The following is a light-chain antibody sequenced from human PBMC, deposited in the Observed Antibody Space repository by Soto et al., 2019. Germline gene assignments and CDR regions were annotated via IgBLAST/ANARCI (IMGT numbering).Light chain of an antibody. CDR3: QQYNGYSRT. Sequence: DIPMTQSPSTLSASVGDRVTITCRASQSISSLLAWYQQKPGKAPKLLIYDASSLESGVPSRFSGSGSGTEFALTISSLQPDDFATYYCQQYNGYSRTFGQGTKVEIK. J-gene: IGKJ1*01. CDR2: DAS. CDR1: QSISSL. V-gene: IGKV1-5*01.